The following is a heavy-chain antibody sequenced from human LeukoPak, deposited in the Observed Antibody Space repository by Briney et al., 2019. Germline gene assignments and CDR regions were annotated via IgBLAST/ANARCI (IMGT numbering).Heavy chain of an antibody. V-gene: IGHV3-23*01. CDR1: GFTFSNYA. D-gene: IGHD3-9*01. Sequence: GGSLRLSCAASGFTFSNYAMSWVRQAPGKGLEWVPAITGGGSGIYYADSMKSRFTISRDNSKNTLYLQINSLGAEDTAVYYCAKWGDYDVLTGYYVSDYWGQGTLVTVSS. CDR2: ITGGGSGI. CDR3: AKWGDYDVLTGYYVSDY. J-gene: IGHJ4*02.